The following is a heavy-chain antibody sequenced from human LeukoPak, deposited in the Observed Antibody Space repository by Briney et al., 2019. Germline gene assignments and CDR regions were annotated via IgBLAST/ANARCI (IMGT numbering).Heavy chain of an antibody. CDR2: FDPEDGET. CDR1: GYTLTELS. CDR3: ATGGHSSSWYGGDAFDI. D-gene: IGHD6-13*01. J-gene: IGHJ3*02. V-gene: IGHV1-24*01. Sequence: ASVKVSGKVSGYTLTELSMHWVRQAPGKGLEWMGGFDPEDGETIYAQKFQGRVTMTEDTSTDTAYMELSSLRSEDTAVYYCATGGHSSSWYGGDAFDIWGQGTMVTVSS.